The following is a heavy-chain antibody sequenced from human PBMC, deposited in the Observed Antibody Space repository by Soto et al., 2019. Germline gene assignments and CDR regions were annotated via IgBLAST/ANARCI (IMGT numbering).Heavy chain of an antibody. CDR3: EKDKSGYDSSFDY. Sequence: EVQLVESGGGLVQPGRSLRLSCAASGFTFDDYAMHWVRQAPGKGLEWVSGISWNSGSIGYADSVKGRFTISRDNAKNSLYLQMNSLGAEETALYYCEKDKSGYDSSFDYWGKGPLVTVSS. J-gene: IGHJ4*02. CDR1: GFTFDDYA. CDR2: ISWNSGSI. D-gene: IGHD5-12*01. V-gene: IGHV3-9*01.